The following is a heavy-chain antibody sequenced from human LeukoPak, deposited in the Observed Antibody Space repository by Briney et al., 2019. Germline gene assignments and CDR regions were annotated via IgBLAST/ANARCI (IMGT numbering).Heavy chain of an antibody. CDR2: IYPGDGST. Sequence: ASVKVSCKASGYSFTSNYIHWVRQAPGQGLEWMGMIYPGDGSTSYAQKFQGRVTVTRDTSTSTVHMELSGLRSEDTAVYYCARDQEAFDYWGQGTLVTVSS. CDR3: ARDQEAFDY. J-gene: IGHJ4*02. V-gene: IGHV1-46*01. CDR1: GYSFTSNY.